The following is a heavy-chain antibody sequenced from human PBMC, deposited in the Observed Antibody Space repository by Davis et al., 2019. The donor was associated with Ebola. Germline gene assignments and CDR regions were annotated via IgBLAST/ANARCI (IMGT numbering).Heavy chain of an antibody. CDR2: INHSGST. D-gene: IGHD3-22*01. Sequence: SETLSLTCAVYGGSFSGYYWSWIRQPPGKGLEWIGEINHSGSTNYNPSLKSRVTISVDRSKNQFSLKLSSVTAADTAVYYCARTGFDSSGYYIENWFDPWGQGTLVTVSS. CDR3: ARTGFDSSGYYIENWFDP. J-gene: IGHJ5*02. V-gene: IGHV4-34*01. CDR1: GGSFSGYY.